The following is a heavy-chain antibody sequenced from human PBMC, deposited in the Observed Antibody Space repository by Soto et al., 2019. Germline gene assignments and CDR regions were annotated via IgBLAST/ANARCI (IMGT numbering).Heavy chain of an antibody. Sequence: EVQVVESGGGLIQPGGSLRLSCEVSGFSVTANYMSWVRQAPEKGLEWVSVIYSGGSTYYVDPVKGRFSISRDISKNTLYLQMNSLRAEDTAVYYCHGYGYWGQGTLVTVSS. CDR1: GFSVTANY. D-gene: IGHD5-12*01. V-gene: IGHV3-53*01. CDR3: HGYGY. J-gene: IGHJ4*02. CDR2: IYSGGST.